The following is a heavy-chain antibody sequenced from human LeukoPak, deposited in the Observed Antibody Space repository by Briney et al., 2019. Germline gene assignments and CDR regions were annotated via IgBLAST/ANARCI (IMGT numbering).Heavy chain of an antibody. CDR3: AKGGYDILTGYFVYYYMDV. CDR1: GFTFSSYA. V-gene: IGHV3-23*01. Sequence: PGGSLRLSCAASGFTFSSYAMSWVRQAPGKGLEWVSAISGSGGSTYYADSVKGRFTISRDNSKNTLYLQMNSLRAEDTAVYYCAKGGYDILTGYFVYYYMDVWGKGTTVTVSS. J-gene: IGHJ6*03. D-gene: IGHD3-9*01. CDR2: ISGSGGST.